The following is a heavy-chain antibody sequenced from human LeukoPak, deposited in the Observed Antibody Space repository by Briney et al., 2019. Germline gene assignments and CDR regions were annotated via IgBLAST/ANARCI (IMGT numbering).Heavy chain of an antibody. CDR3: ARSYSSSWSWYFDL. V-gene: IGHV4-59*01. J-gene: IGHJ2*01. Sequence: SETLSLTCTVSGGSISSYSWSWIRQPPGKGLEWIGYIYYSGSTNYNPSLKSRVTISVDTSKNQFSLKRSSVTAADTAVYYCARSYSSSWSWYFDLWGRGTLVTVSS. D-gene: IGHD6-13*01. CDR2: IYYSGST. CDR1: GGSISSYS.